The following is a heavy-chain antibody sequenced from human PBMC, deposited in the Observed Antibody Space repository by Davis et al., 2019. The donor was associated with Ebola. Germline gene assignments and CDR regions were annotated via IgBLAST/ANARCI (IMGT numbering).Heavy chain of an antibody. CDR3: ARDATVYGAYNWFEP. CDR2: IIPILGIA. Sequence: SVKVSCKASGGTFSSYAISWVRQAPGQGLEWMGRIIPILGIANYAQKFQGRVTITADKSTSTAYMELSSLRSEDTAVYYCARDATVYGAYNWFEPWGQGTLVTVSS. D-gene: IGHD2-8*01. V-gene: IGHV1-69*04. J-gene: IGHJ5*02. CDR1: GGTFSSYA.